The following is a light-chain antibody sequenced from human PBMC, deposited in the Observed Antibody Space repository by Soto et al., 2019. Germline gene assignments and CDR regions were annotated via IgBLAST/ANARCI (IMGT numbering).Light chain of an antibody. V-gene: IGLV2-14*03. J-gene: IGLJ2*01. CDR2: DVT. CDR3: ISFTRSNTGV. Sequence: QSALTQPASVSGSPGQSITISCTGTSSDIGAYNYVSWYQQHPGKAPKLMIYDVTNRPSGVSDRFSGSKSGNTASLTISGLQAEDEADYYCISFTRSNTGVFGGGTQLTVL. CDR1: SSDIGAYNY.